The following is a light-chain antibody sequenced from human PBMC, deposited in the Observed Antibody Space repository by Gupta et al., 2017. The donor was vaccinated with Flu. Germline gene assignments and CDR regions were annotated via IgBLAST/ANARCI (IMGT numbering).Light chain of an antibody. CDR2: RDD. Sequence: QSVLTQPPSVSGTPGQRVAISCSGSSSNIRSNYVYWYQHLPGAAPKLLIYRDDQRPSGVPDRFSGSKSGTSASLAISGLRSEDEGHYYCAAWDDILSGYFFGTGTRVTVL. V-gene: IGLV1-47*01. CDR3: AAWDDILSGYF. J-gene: IGLJ1*01. CDR1: SSNIRSNY.